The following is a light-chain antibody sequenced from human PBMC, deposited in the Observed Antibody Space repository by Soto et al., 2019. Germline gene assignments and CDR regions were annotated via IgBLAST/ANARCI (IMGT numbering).Light chain of an antibody. CDR2: KAS. V-gene: IGKV1-5*03. CDR3: QQYNPYTWT. Sequence: DIQMTQSPATLAASVGDRVSLTCRASQSIDTWLAWYQQKPGKAPNLLIYKASRLESGVPSRFSGSGSGTEFTLTISSLQPEDFATYYCQQYNPYTWTFGHGTKVDI. J-gene: IGKJ1*01. CDR1: QSIDTW.